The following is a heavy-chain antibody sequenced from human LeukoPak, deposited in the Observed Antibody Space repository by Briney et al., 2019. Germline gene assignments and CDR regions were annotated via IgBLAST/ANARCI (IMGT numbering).Heavy chain of an antibody. J-gene: IGHJ4*02. Sequence: GGSLRLSCAASGFTFSSYAMHWVRQAPGKGLEWVAVISYDGSNKYYADSVKGRFTISRDNSKNTLYLQMNSLRAEDTAVYYCARESGYCSGGSCYSTFDYWGQGTLVTVSS. CDR3: ARESGYCSGGSCYSTFDY. CDR1: GFTFSSYA. CDR2: ISYDGSNK. D-gene: IGHD2-15*01. V-gene: IGHV3-30-3*01.